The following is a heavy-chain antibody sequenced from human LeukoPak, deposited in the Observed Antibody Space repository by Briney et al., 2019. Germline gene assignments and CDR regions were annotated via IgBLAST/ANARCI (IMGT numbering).Heavy chain of an antibody. V-gene: IGHV3-30*04. CDR3: AKAGALYGGNSYFDY. Sequence: PGGSLRLSCAASGFTFSSYAMHWVRQAPGKGLEWVAVISYDGSNKYYADSVKGRFTISRDNSKNTLYLQMNSLRAEDTAVYYCAKAGALYGGNSYFDYWGQGTLVTVSS. J-gene: IGHJ4*02. CDR1: GFTFSSYA. D-gene: IGHD4-23*01. CDR2: ISYDGSNK.